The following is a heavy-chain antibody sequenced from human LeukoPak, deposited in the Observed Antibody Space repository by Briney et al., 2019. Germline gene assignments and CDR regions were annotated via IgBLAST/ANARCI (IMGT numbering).Heavy chain of an antibody. CDR3: AAGIAAAEIDY. D-gene: IGHD6-13*01. CDR1: GYTFTSYA. J-gene: IGHJ4*02. Sequence: PGASVKVSCKASGYTFTSYAMNWVRQAPGQGLEWMGWINTKTGNPMYAQGLTGRLVFSVDTSVSTAYLQISSLKADDTAVYYCAAGIAAAEIDYWGQGTLVTVSS. V-gene: IGHV7-4-1*02. CDR2: INTKTGNP.